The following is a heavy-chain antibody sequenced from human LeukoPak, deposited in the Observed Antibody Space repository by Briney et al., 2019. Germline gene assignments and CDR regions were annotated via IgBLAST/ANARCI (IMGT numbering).Heavy chain of an antibody. CDR3: ARAGPLRHFDWLLSYWYFDL. CDR1: GGSISSGGYS. Sequence: SQTLSLTCAVSGGSISSGGYSWSWIRQPPGKGLEWIGYIYHSGSTYYNPSLKSRVTISVDRSKNQFSLKLSSVTAADTAVYYCARAGPLRHFDWLLSYWYFDLWGRGTLVTVSS. D-gene: IGHD3-9*01. CDR2: IYHSGST. J-gene: IGHJ2*01. V-gene: IGHV4-30-2*01.